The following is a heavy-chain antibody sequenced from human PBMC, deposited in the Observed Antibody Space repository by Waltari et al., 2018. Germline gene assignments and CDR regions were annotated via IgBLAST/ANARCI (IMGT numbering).Heavy chain of an antibody. CDR1: GGTFSSYA. Sequence: QVQLVQSGAEVKKPGSSVKVSCKASGGTFSSYAISWVRQAPGQGLEWMGGIIPIFGTANDAQKFQGRVTITADESTSTAYMELSSLRSEDTAVYYCARVPRIVGATGAFACDIWGQGTMVTVSS. V-gene: IGHV1-69*01. D-gene: IGHD1-26*01. CDR2: IIPIFGTA. CDR3: ARVPRIVGATGAFACDI. J-gene: IGHJ3*02.